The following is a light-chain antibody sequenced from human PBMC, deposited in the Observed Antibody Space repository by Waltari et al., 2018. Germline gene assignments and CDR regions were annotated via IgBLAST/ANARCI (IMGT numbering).Light chain of an antibody. CDR1: SSNIGAGYD. CDR2: GNS. V-gene: IGLV1-40*01. Sequence: QSVLTQPPSVSGAPGPRVTISCTGSSSNIGAGYDVTWYQQLPGTAPKLLIYGNSNRPSGVPDRFSGSKSGTSASLAITGLQAEDEADYYCQSYDSSLSGFVVFGGGTKLTVL. CDR3: QSYDSSLSGFVV. J-gene: IGLJ2*01.